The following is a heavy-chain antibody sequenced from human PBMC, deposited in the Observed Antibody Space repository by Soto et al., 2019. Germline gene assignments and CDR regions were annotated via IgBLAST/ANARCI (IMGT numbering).Heavy chain of an antibody. CDR2: RHYTGMT. Sequence: QLQPQESGPGLVRPSETLSLSCSVDSASIRSAYWSWFRQPPAKGLEWIGSRHYTGMTYYKPSLKSRVAMSSDTSKNQVYLKVTSVTAADTAVYYCGWGGGIGVSHVWGQGALVTVSS. J-gene: IGHJ4*02. CDR1: SASIRSAY. V-gene: IGHV4-59*05. CDR3: GWGGGIGVSHV. D-gene: IGHD3-16*01.